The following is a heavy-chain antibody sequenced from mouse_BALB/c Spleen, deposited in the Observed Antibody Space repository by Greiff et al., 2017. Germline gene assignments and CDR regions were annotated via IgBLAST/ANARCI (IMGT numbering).Heavy chain of an antibody. CDR1: GYSITSGYY. CDR2: ISYDGSN. V-gene: IGHV3-6*02. J-gene: IGHJ3*01. D-gene: IGHD2-4*01. CDR3: ARDRYYDYGEFAY. Sequence: VQLQQSGPGLVKPSQSLSLTCSVTGYSITSGYYWNWIRQFPGNKLEWMGYISYDGSNNYNPSLKNRISITRDTSKNQFFLKLNSVTTEDTATYYCARDRYYDYGEFAYWGQGTLVTVSA.